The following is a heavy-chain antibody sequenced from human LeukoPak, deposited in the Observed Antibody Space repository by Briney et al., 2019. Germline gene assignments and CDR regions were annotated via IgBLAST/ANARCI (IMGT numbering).Heavy chain of an antibody. Sequence: GGSLRLSCEASGFTFSIYAMTWVRQAPGKALEWVSTFTNHHTTYYTESVKGRFTISRDNSKNTLYLQMDSVRPEDTAVYYCAKEGYDILTGYRTNWFDPWGQGTLVTVSS. D-gene: IGHD3-9*01. CDR2: FTNHHTT. V-gene: IGHV3-23*01. CDR3: AKEGYDILTGYRTNWFDP. J-gene: IGHJ5*02. CDR1: GFTFSIYA.